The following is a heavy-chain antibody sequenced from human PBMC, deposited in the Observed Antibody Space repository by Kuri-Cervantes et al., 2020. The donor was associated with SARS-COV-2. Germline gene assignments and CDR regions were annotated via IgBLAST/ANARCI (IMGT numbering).Heavy chain of an antibody. CDR1: GFTFSSYS. CDR3: SRTYDSSGSLYYYYYMDV. J-gene: IGHJ6*03. V-gene: IGHV3-48*01. D-gene: IGHD3-22*01. Sequence: GESLKISCAASGFTFSSYSMNWVRQAPGKGLEWVSNISSSSSTIYYADSVKGRFTISRDNAKNSLYLQMNSLRAEDTAVYYCSRTYDSSGSLYYYYYMDVWGKGTTVTVSS. CDR2: ISSSSSTI.